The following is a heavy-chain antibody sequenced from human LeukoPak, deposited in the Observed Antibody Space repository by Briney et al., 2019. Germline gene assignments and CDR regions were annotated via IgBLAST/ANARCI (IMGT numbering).Heavy chain of an antibody. J-gene: IGHJ4*02. V-gene: IGHV4-34*01. CDR1: GGSFSGYY. CDR2: INHSGST. CDR3: ASPKPSGWYRGGAFDY. D-gene: IGHD6-19*01. Sequence: PSETLSLTCAVYGGSFSGYYWSWIRQPPGKGLEWIGEINHSGSTNYNPSLKSRATISVDTSKNQFSLKLSSVTAADTAVYYCASPKPSGWYRGGAFDYWGQGTLVTVSS.